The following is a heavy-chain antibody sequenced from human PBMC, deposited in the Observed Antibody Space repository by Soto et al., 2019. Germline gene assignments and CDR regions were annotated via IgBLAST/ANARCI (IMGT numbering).Heavy chain of an antibody. V-gene: IGHV1-2*06. D-gene: IGHD5-18*01. CDR2: MNVGTGGT. CDR3: ARDGNFALRGYSFGFDF. J-gene: IGHJ4*02. Sequence: ASVKVSCKASGYRFTTHYIHWVRQAPGQGLEWMGRMNVGTGGTTYAHKFQGRVTMTRDTFIRTAYLEVSSVKSDDTAMYYCARDGNFALRGYSFGFDFWGQGTLVTVSS. CDR1: GYRFTTHY.